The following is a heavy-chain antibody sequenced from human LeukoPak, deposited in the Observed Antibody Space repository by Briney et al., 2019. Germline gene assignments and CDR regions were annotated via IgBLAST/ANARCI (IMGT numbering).Heavy chain of an antibody. D-gene: IGHD2-8*02. V-gene: IGHV3-7*03. Sequence: GGSLRLSCAASGFTFSSYWMSWVRQAPGKGLEWVANIKQDGSEKYYVDSVEGRFTISRDNSRNTLYLQMNSLRAEDTAVYYCAKDLAWSFDYWGQGTLVTVSS. CDR1: GFTFSSYW. CDR2: IKQDGSEK. CDR3: AKDLAWSFDY. J-gene: IGHJ4*02.